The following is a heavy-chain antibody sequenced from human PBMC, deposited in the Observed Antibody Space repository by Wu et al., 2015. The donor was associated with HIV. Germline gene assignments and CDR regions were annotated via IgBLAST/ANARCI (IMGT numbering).Heavy chain of an antibody. Sequence: QVQLVQSGAEVKKPGSSVKVSCKASGGTFSSYAISWVRQAPGQGLEWMGGIIPIFDTASYAQEFQGRVTITADESTSTAYLELSSLRSEDTAVYYCASGYYYDSSGYYKSAYYFDYVGPGNPGPPSP. CDR1: GGTFSSYA. V-gene: IGHV1-69*12. CDR2: IIPIFDTA. CDR3: ASGYYYDSSGYYKSAYYFDY. D-gene: IGHD3-22*01. J-gene: IGHJ4*02.